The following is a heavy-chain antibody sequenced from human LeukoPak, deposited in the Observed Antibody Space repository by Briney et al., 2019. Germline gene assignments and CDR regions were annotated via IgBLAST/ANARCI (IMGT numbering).Heavy chain of an antibody. J-gene: IGHJ4*02. CDR3: ATARGDSGSYYVLDY. Sequence: SETLSLTCAVYGGSFSGYYWSWIRQPPGKGLEWIGEINHSGSTNYNPSLKSRVTISVDTSKNQFSLKLSSVTAADTAVYYCATARGDSGSYYVLDYWGQGTLVTVSS. CDR1: GGSFSGYY. D-gene: IGHD1-26*01. CDR2: INHSGST. V-gene: IGHV4-34*01.